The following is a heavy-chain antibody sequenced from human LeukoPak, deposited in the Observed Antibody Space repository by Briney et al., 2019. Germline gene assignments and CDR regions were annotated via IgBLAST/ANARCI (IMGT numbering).Heavy chain of an antibody. CDR2: IYSPGTK. J-gene: IGHJ4*02. CDR1: GFTFIDYS. D-gene: IGHD5-12*01. V-gene: IGHV4-38-2*01. Sequence: PGGSLRLSCAASGFTFIDYSMNWVRQPPGKGLEWIVSIYSPGTKYYNPPLKSRVTISVDTSRNQVSLKLSSVTAADTGVYCCARSLITSGYAPQEFDSWGQGTLVTVSS. CDR3: ARSLITSGYAPQEFDS.